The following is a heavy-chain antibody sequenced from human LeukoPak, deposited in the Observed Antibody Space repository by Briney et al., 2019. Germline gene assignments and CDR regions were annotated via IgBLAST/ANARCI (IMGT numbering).Heavy chain of an antibody. V-gene: IGHV3-30*03. Sequence: GTSLRLSCAASGFTFNSHGMHWVRQAPGKGLEWVAVISYDGSNKYYADSVKGRFTISRDNSKNTLYLQMNSLRAEDTAVYYCARAHSTQWIAGNDYWGQGTLVTVSS. CDR2: ISYDGSNK. CDR3: ARAHSTQWIAGNDY. J-gene: IGHJ4*02. D-gene: IGHD5-12*01. CDR1: GFTFNSHG.